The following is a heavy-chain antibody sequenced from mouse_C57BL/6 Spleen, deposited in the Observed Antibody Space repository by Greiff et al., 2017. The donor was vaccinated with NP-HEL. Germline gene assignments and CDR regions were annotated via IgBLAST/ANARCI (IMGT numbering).Heavy chain of an antibody. V-gene: IGHV1-82*01. D-gene: IGHD2-3*01. CDR1: GYAFSSSW. CDR2: IYPGDGDT. J-gene: IGHJ2*01. Sequence: QVQLKQSGPELVKPGASVKISCKASGYAFSSSWMNWVKQRPGQGLEWIGRIYPGDGDTNYNGKFKGKATLTADKSSSTAYMQLSSLTSEDSAVYFCARGAFYDDGYFDYWGKGTTLTVSS. CDR3: ARGAFYDDGYFDY.